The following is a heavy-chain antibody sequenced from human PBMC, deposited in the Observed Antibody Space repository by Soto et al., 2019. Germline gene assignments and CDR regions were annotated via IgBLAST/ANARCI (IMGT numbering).Heavy chain of an antibody. CDR2: IYYSGST. CDR1: GGSISSSSYY. V-gene: IGHV4-39*01. J-gene: IGHJ4*02. D-gene: IGHD4-17*01. Sequence: QLQLQESGPGLVKPSETLSLTCTVSGGSISSSSYYWGWIRQPPGKGLEWIGSIYYSGSTYYNPSLKSRVTISVDTSKNQFSLKLSSVTAADTAVYYCARQPFYGDYAGYWGQGTLVTVSS. CDR3: ARQPFYGDYAGY.